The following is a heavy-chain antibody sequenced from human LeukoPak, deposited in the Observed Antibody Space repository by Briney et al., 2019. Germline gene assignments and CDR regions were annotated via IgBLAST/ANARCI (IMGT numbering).Heavy chain of an antibody. CDR2: IYYTGRT. J-gene: IGHJ4*02. CDR1: GGSIRSHY. V-gene: IGHV4-59*11. CDR3: ARERWEGGSFVMGFDY. Sequence: SETLSLTCSVSGGSIRSHYWNWIRQPPGKGLEWLGHIYYTGRTYYNPSLKSRVTISVDTSNNQFSLRLSSVTAADTAVYYCARERWEGGSFVMGFDYWGQGALVTVSS. D-gene: IGHD1-26*01.